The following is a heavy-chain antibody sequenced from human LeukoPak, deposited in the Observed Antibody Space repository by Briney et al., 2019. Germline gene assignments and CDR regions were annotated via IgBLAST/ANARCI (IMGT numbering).Heavy chain of an antibody. V-gene: IGHV4-59*01. CDR2: INYSGST. J-gene: IGHJ3*02. Sequence: PSETLSLTCTVSGGSITNSYWDWIRQSPGKGLEWIGYINYSGSTNYNPSLKSRVTISVDTSKNQFSLKLSSVTAADTAVYFCARDPLSTNDFDIWGQGTMVTVSS. CDR1: GGSITNSY. CDR3: ARDPLSTNDFDI. D-gene: IGHD1-1*01.